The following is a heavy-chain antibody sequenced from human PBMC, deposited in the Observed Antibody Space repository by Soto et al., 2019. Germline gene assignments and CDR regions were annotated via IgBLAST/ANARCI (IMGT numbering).Heavy chain of an antibody. CDR1: GFTFSSYG. Sequence: QVQLVESGGGVVQPGRSLRLSCAASGFTFSSYGMHWVRQAPGKGLEWVAVIWYDGRNKYYADSVKGRFTISRDNSKNTLYLQMNSLRAEDTAVYYCARSDQRCSPNCVEVADYWGQGTLVTVSS. CDR3: ARSDQRCSPNCVEVADY. V-gene: IGHV3-33*01. J-gene: IGHJ4*02. D-gene: IGHD2-2*01. CDR2: IWYDGRNK.